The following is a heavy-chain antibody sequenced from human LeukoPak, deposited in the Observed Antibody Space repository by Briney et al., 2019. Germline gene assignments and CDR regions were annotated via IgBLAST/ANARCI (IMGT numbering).Heavy chain of an antibody. J-gene: IGHJ3*02. V-gene: IGHV1-2*02. CDR1: GYTFTGDY. D-gene: IGHD5-12*01. CDR3: VRDGYSGGAFDI. CDR2: IYPKSGGT. Sequence: SVKASCKASGYTFTGDYMHWVRQAPGQGLEWMGWIYPKSGGTNYAQKFQSRVTMTRDTSITTAFMELNILKSDDTAVYYCVRDGYSGGAFDIWGQGTMVTVSS.